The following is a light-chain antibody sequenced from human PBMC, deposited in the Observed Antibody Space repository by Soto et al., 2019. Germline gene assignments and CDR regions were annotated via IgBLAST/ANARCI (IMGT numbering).Light chain of an antibody. CDR1: QSVLYSSNNKNY. Sequence: DIVMTQSPDSLAVSLGERATINCKSSQSVLYSSNNKNYLAWYQQKPGQPPKLLIYWASTRESGVPDRFTGSGSGTDFTLTINGLQAEDVAVYYCQQHYINPITFGQGTRLEIK. J-gene: IGKJ5*01. CDR3: QQHYINPIT. CDR2: WAS. V-gene: IGKV4-1*01.